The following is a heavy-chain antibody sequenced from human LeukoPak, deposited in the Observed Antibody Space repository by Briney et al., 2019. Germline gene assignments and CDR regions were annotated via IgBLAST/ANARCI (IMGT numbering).Heavy chain of an antibody. CDR1: GFTFSNYA. Sequence: GGSLRLSCAASGFTFSNYAMSWVRQAPGKGLEWVANIKQDGSEKYYVDSVKGRFTISRDNAKNSLYLQMNSLRAEDTAVYYCARESYGDPFDYWGQGTLVTVSS. V-gene: IGHV3-7*01. J-gene: IGHJ4*02. D-gene: IGHD4-17*01. CDR3: ARESYGDPFDY. CDR2: IKQDGSEK.